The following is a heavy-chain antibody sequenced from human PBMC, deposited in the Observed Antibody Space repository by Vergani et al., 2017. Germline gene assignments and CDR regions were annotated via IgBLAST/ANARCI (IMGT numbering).Heavy chain of an antibody. CDR1: GFTFSSYW. J-gene: IGHJ4*02. V-gene: IGHV3-7*01. CDR3: AKDREDNYYGSGSYNPLDY. Sequence: EVQLVESGGGLVQPGGSLRLSCAASGFTFSSYWMSWVRQAPGKGLEWVANIKQDGSNKYYADSVKGRFTISRDNSKNTLYLQMNSLRAEDTAVYYCAKDREDNYYGSGSYNPLDYWGQGTLVTVSS. D-gene: IGHD3-10*01. CDR2: IKQDGSNK.